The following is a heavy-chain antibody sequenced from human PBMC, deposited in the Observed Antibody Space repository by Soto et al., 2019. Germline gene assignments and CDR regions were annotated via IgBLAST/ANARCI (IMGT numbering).Heavy chain of an antibody. D-gene: IGHD3-10*01. CDR1: GGTFSSYA. CDR3: ARVGEGSRGSVSRWDYYGMDV. J-gene: IGHJ6*02. V-gene: IGHV1-69*13. Sequence: RASVKVSCKASGGTFSSYAISWVRQAPGQGLEWMGGIIPIFGTANYAQKFQGRVTITADESTSTAYMELSSLRSEDTAVYYCARVGEGSRGSVSRWDYYGMDVWGQGTTVTVSS. CDR2: IIPIFGTA.